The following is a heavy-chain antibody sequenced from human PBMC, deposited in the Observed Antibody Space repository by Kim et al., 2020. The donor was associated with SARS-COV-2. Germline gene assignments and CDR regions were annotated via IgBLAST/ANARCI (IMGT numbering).Heavy chain of an antibody. V-gene: IGHV4-59*01. D-gene: IGHD3-9*01. CDR3: ARVGGCRDYDILTDYSLDG. CDR2: INYSGST. CDR1: GGSISSYY. J-gene: IGHJ6*02. Sequence: SETLSLTCTVSGGSISSYYWSWIRQPPGKGLEWIGYINYSGSTNYNPSLKSRVTISVGTYKNKFSLKLSSVTAADTAVYYCARVGGCRDYDILTDYSLDGWGRGTTVTVSS.